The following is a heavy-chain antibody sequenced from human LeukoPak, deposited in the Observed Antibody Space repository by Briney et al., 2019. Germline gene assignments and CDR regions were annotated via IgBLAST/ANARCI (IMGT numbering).Heavy chain of an antibody. CDR3: TRGVSCSGGSCYSSYYYYMDV. CDR2: IRSKAYGGTT. V-gene: IGHV3-49*04. J-gene: IGHJ6*03. Sequence: GGSRRLSCTAAGFTLGVYAMRWVRQVAGEGRGWVGFIRSKAYGGTTESAASVKGRFTISRDDSKSIAYLQMNSLKTEDTAVYYCTRGVSCSGGSCYSSYYYYMDVWGKGTTVTISS. D-gene: IGHD2-15*01. CDR1: GFTLGVYA.